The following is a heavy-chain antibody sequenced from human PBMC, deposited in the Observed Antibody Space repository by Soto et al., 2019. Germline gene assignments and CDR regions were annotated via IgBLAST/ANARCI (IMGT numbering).Heavy chain of an antibody. CDR3: TTNDAFDI. J-gene: IGHJ3*02. Sequence: EVQLVESGGGLVKPGGSLRLSCAASGFTFSNVWMSWVRQAPGKGLEWVGRIKNKIDGWTTDYAAPVKGRFTISRDDSKNTVYLQMNSLKSEDTDVYYCTTNDAFDIWGQGTMVTVSS. V-gene: IGHV3-15*01. CDR1: GFTFSNVW. CDR2: IKNKIDGWTT.